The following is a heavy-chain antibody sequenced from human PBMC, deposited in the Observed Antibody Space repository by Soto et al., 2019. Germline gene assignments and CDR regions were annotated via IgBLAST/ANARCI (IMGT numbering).Heavy chain of an antibody. V-gene: IGHV3-23*01. CDR3: AKARGANTAYDFDY. Sequence: EVQLLESGGGLVQPGGSLRLSCAASGLTFSNYAMTWVRQAPGMGLEWVSTFSGGGGGTYYADSVKGRFTVSRDNSKDTVYMHMNSLRAEDTAVYYCAKARGANTAYDFDYWGQGTPVAVSS. J-gene: IGHJ4*02. CDR2: FSGGGGGT. D-gene: IGHD3-3*01. CDR1: GLTFSNYA.